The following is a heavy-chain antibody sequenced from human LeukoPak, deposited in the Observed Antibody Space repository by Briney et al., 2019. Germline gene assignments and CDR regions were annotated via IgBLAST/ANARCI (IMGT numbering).Heavy chain of an antibody. CDR1: GDSISSTSFA. CDR2: TGYRSKWDN. V-gene: IGHV6-1*01. J-gene: IGHJ4*02. Sequence: QTLSLTCVISGDSISSTSFAWNWIRQSPSRGLEWLARTGYRSKWDNDYAESVKSRITINPDTSKNQVSLQLNSVTPEDTAVYYCERDHLWAFDFWGQGSLVIVSS. D-gene: IGHD1-26*01. CDR3: ERDHLWAFDF.